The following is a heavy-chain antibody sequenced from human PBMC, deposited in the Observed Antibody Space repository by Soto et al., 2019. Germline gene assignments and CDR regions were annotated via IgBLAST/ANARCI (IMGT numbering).Heavy chain of an antibody. V-gene: IGHV1-69*06. D-gene: IGHD3-16*01. CDR2: IIPIFGTA. CDR3: ALWVHKGTMGY. J-gene: IGHJ4*02. Sequence: SVKVSCKASGGTFSSYSISWVRQAPGQGLEWMGGIIPIFGTANYAQKFQGRVTITADKSTSTAYMELSSPRSEDTAVYYCALWVHKGTMGYWGQGTPVTVSS. CDR1: GGTFSSYS.